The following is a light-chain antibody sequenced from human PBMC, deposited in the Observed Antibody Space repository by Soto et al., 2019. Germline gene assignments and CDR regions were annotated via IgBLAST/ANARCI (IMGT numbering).Light chain of an antibody. CDR2: TAS. J-gene: IGKJ1*01. CDR1: QSISSW. Sequence: DIQMLQSPSTLSAPVGDRVTITCRASQSISSWLAWYQQKPGKAPKLLIHTASSLESGVPSRFSGSGSGTEFTLTISSLQPDDFATYYCQQYNSYPWTFGQGTKVEIK. CDR3: QQYNSYPWT. V-gene: IGKV1-5*03.